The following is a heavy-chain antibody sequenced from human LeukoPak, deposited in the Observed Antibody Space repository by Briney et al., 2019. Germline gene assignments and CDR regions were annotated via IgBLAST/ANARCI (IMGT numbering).Heavy chain of an antibody. CDR1: GYTFSAFY. Sequence: GASVKVFCKASGYTFSAFYIHWVRQAPGQGLEWMGWINPNSGGTKYAQKFQGRVTMTRDTSISTAYMELRRLTADDTAVYYCARGRGPYYCVMDVWGQGTTVTVSS. J-gene: IGHJ6*02. D-gene: IGHD3-10*01. CDR2: INPNSGGT. V-gene: IGHV1-2*02. CDR3: ARGRGPYYCVMDV.